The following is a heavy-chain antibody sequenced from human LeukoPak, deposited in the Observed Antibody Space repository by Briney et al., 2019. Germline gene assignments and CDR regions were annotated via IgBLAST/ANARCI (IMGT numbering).Heavy chain of an antibody. D-gene: IGHD3-10*01. V-gene: IGHV4-59*01. CDR1: GGSISSYY. Sequence: SETLSLTCTVSGGSISSYYWSWIRQPPGKGLEWIGYIYYSGTTNYNPSLKSRVSISVDTSKKQFSLKLSSVTAADTAVYYCARERTMVREMSWFDPWGQGTRVTVSS. CDR3: ARERTMVREMSWFDP. J-gene: IGHJ5*02. CDR2: IYYSGTT.